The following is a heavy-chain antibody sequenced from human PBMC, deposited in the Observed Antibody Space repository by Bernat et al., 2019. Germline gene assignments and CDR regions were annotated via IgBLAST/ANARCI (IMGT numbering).Heavy chain of an antibody. CDR2: IYYSGST. V-gene: IGHV4-31*03. CDR3: ARDRTTDNPSSFWFDP. Sequence: QVQLQESGPGLVKPSQTLSLTCTVSGGSISSGGYYWSWIRQHPGKGLEWIGYIYYSGSTYYNPFLKSRVTISVDTSKNQFSLKLSSVTAADTAVYYCARDRTTDNPSSFWFDPWGQGTLVTVSS. D-gene: IGHD1-7*01. CDR1: GGSISSGGYY. J-gene: IGHJ5*02.